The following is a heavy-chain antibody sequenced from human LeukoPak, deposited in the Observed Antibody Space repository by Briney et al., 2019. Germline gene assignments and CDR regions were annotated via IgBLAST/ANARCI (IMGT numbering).Heavy chain of an antibody. D-gene: IGHD3-9*01. V-gene: IGHV4-59*08. J-gene: IGHJ4*02. CDR3: ARHRDDIDIFDY. Sequence: SETLSLTCTVSGGPISSYYWSWIRQPPGKGLEWIGYIYYSGSTNYNPSLKSRVTISVDTSKNQFSLELSSVTAADTAVYYCARHRDDIDIFDYWGQGTLVTVSS. CDR2: IYYSGST. CDR1: GGPISSYY.